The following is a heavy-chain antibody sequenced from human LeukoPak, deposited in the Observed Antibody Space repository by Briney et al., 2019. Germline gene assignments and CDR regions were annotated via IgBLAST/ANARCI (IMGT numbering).Heavy chain of an antibody. CDR2: IWYDGSNK. Sequence: GGSLRLSCAASGFTFSSYGMHWVRQAPGKGLEWVAVIWYDGSNKYYADSVKGRFTISRDNSKNTLYLQMNSLRAEDTAVYYCARDSSIWGSYYFDYWGQGTLVTVSS. D-gene: IGHD7-27*01. CDR1: GFTFSSYG. V-gene: IGHV3-33*01. CDR3: ARDSSIWGSYYFDY. J-gene: IGHJ4*02.